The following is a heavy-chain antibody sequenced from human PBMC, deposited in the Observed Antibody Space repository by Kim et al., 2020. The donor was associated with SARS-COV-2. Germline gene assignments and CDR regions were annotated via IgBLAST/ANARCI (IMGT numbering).Heavy chain of an antibody. CDR3: ARDETYSSGWYYFDY. V-gene: IGHV1-69*04. Sequence: SVKVSCKASGGTFSSYAISWVRQAPGQGLEWMGRIIPILGIANYAQKFQGRVTITADKSTSTAYMELSSLRSEDTAVYYCARDETYSSGWYYFDYWGQG. D-gene: IGHD6-19*01. CDR2: IIPILGIA. J-gene: IGHJ4*02. CDR1: GGTFSSYA.